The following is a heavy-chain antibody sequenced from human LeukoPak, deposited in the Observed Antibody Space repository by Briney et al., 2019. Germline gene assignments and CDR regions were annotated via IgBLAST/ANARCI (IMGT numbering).Heavy chain of an antibody. Sequence: PSEPLSLPCTVSGDPISRYHGIGLRHPPGKGVEWLGHISYSGSTNYTPSPKSRLTISVDTTKNQSSLKLSSVTAADTAIYYCARTPPIEPYYYVDVWGTGTTVTVPS. CDR3: ARTPPIEPYYYVDV. V-gene: IGHV4-59*08. D-gene: IGHD2-15*01. CDR2: ISYSGST. J-gene: IGHJ6*03. CDR1: GDPISRYH.